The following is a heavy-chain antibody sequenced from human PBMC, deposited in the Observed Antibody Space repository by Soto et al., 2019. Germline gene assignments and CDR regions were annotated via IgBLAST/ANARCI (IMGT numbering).Heavy chain of an antibody. D-gene: IGHD2-15*01. J-gene: IGHJ6*02. CDR1: GFTFSSYA. Sequence: QVQLVESGGGVVQPGRSLRLSCAASGFTFSSYAMYWVRQAPGKGLEWVAVISYDENNKYYADSVKGRFTISRDNSKNTLYLQMNSLRAEDTAAYYCARAGCDGGSCYTLVGLRYGMDVWGQGTTVTVSS. V-gene: IGHV3-30-3*01. CDR3: ARAGCDGGSCYTLVGLRYGMDV. CDR2: ISYDENNK.